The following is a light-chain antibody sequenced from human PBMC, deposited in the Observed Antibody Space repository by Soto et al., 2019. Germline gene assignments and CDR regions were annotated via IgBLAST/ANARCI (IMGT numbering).Light chain of an antibody. CDR3: QHYGGPFT. Sequence: ELVLTQSPGTLSLSPGESATLSCRASQSVSSSYLAWYQQKPGQAPRLLISAAYTRATGIPGRFSGSGSGTDFTLTIRNLEPEDFAVYYCQHYGGPFTFGPGTKVDIK. V-gene: IGKV3-20*01. CDR2: AAY. J-gene: IGKJ3*01. CDR1: QSVSSSY.